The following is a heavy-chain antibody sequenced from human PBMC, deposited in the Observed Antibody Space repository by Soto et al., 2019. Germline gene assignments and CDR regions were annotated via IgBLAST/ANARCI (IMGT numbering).Heavy chain of an antibody. J-gene: IGHJ5*02. V-gene: IGHV5-10-1*01. CDR3: AIHEPLMNWKPPQYRFNP. CDR1: GYTFTSYW. D-gene: IGHD1-1*01. Sequence: PGESLKISCRGSGYTFTSYWISWVRQMPGKGLEWMGKIDASDSKTNYSTSFQVNVIISAAKSISTAYLQWSSLKASDTALYYCAIHEPLMNWKPPQYRFNPWGRGTLVTVSS. CDR2: IDASDSKT.